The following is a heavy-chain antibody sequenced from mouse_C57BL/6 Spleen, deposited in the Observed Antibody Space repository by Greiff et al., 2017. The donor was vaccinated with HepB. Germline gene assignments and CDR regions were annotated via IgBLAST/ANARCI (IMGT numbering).Heavy chain of an antibody. J-gene: IGHJ3*01. V-gene: IGHV1-76*01. CDR1: GYTFTDYY. CDR2: IYPGSGNT. CDR3: ARDYCGSSPFAY. Sequence: QVQLQQSGAELVRPGASVKLSCKASGYTFTDYYINWVKQRPGQGLEWIARIYPGSGNTYYNEKFKGKATLTAEKSSSTAYMQLSSLTSEDSAVYFCARDYCGSSPFAYWGQGTLVTVSA. D-gene: IGHD1-1*01.